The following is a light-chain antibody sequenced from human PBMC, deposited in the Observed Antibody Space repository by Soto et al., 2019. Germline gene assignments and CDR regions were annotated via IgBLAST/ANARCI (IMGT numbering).Light chain of an antibody. CDR3: QQYDTSLPYT. Sequence: EIVLTQPPGTLSLSPGDRATLSCEASQSVNNNYLAWYQHKPGQAPRLLIYGASSRATGIPDRFSGSGSGTDFTLTIRRLEPEDFAVYYCQQYDTSLPYTFGGGTKVEIK. CDR2: GAS. V-gene: IGKV3-20*01. CDR1: QSVNNNY. J-gene: IGKJ4*01.